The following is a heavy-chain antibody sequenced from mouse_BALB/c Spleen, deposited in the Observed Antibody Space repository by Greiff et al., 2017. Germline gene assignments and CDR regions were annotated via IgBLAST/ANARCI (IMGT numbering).Heavy chain of an antibody. CDR3: ARHRNRSWFAY. V-gene: IGHV5-12-1*01. J-gene: IGHJ3*01. D-gene: IGHD2-14*01. CDR2: ISSGGGST. CDR1: GFAFSSYD. Sequence: EVHLVESGGGLVKPGGSLKLSCAASGFAFSSYDMSWVRQTPEKRLEWVAYISSGGGSTYYPDTVKGRFTISRDNAKNTLYLQMSSLKSEDTPMYYCARHRNRSWFAYWGQGTLVTVSA.